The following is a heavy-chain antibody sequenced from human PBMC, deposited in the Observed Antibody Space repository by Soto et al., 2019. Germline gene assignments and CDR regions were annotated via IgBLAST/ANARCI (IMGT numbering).Heavy chain of an antibody. CDR1: GFTFINYA. CDR2: IGGGDCST. J-gene: IGHJ3*02. V-gene: IGHV3-23*01. CDR3: AKGILVKPLDTETFDI. Sequence: EVQLLESGGGLVQPGGSLRLSCAASGFTFINYAMSWVRQAPGKGLEWVSTIGGGDCSTYYADSVKARFTISSDNSNSALYLKVNSLRVGETAIYYCAKGILVKPLDTETFDIWGQGTMVIVSS. D-gene: IGHD2-21*01.